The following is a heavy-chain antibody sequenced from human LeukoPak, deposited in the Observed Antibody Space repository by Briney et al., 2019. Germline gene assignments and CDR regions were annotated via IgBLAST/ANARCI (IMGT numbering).Heavy chain of an antibody. Sequence: SETLSLTCTVSGGSISSSSYYWGWIRQPPGKGLEWIGSIYYSGSTYYNPSLKSRVTISVDTSKNQFSLKLSSMTAADTAVYYCARQGSYGSGSDDYWGQGTLVTVSS. CDR3: ARQGSYGSGSDDY. J-gene: IGHJ4*02. CDR1: GGSISSSSYY. V-gene: IGHV4-39*01. CDR2: IYYSGST. D-gene: IGHD3-10*01.